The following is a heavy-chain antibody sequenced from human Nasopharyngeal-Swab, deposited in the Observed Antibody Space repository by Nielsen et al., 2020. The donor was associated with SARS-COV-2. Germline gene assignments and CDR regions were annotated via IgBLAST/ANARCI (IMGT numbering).Heavy chain of an antibody. CDR3: ARLDPYSSRDDY. V-gene: IGHV4-39*01. D-gene: IGHD6-13*01. J-gene: IGHJ4*02. Sequence: WIRQPPGRGLEWSGSIYYRGSTYYNATLKRRVNISVDTSKNKFSLKVSSETAADRAVYYCARLDPYSSRDDYWGQGTLVTVSS. CDR2: IYYRGST.